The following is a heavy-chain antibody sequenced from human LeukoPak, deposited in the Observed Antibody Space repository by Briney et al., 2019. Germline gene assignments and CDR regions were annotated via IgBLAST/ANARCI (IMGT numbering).Heavy chain of an antibody. V-gene: IGHV4-59*06. CDR2: IYYSGST. Sequence: SETLSLTCTVSGGSISSYYWSWIRQHPGKGLEWIGYIYYSGSTYYNPSLKSRVTISVDTSKNQFSLKLSSVTAADTAVYYCARDGGYNWNGGWFDPWGQGTLVTVSS. J-gene: IGHJ5*02. CDR3: ARDGGYNWNGGWFDP. D-gene: IGHD1-1*01. CDR1: GGSISSYY.